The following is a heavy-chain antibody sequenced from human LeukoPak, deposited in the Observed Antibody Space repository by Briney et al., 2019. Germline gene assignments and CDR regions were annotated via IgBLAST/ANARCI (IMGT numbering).Heavy chain of an antibody. CDR2: IYVDGRTT. CDR1: GFTFSSYG. CDR3: IRDFRSADL. V-gene: IGHV3-74*01. J-gene: IGHJ5*02. Sequence: GGSLRLSCAASGFTFSSYGMHWVCQPPGKGLVWVSRIYVDGRTTNYADSVKGRFTISRDNAKNTVYLEMNSLSVEDTATYYCIRDFRSADLWGQGTLVTVTS.